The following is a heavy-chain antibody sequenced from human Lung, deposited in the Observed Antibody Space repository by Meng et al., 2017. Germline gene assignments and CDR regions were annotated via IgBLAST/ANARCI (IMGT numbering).Heavy chain of an antibody. CDR1: GFTFSSYA. CDR2: ISGSGGST. D-gene: IGHD6-6*01. J-gene: IGHJ4*02. Sequence: EVQLLESGGGLVQSGGSLRLSCVASGFTFSSYAMTWVRQAPGKGLEWVSSISGSGGSTYYADSVRGRFTISRDNSKNTVYLQMNSLRAEDTAIYYCVRRIEYSSSSGYWGQGTLVTVSS. CDR3: VRRIEYSSSSGY. V-gene: IGHV3-23*01.